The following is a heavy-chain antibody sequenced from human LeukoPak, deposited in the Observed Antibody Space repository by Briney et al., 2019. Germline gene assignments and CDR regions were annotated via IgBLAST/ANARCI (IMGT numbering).Heavy chain of an antibody. V-gene: IGHV1-69*06. CDR2: IIPIFGTA. Sequence: SVKVSCKASGGTFSTYAISWVRQAPGQGLEWMGRIIPIFGTANYAQKFQGRVTITADKSTSTAYMELSSLRSEDTAVYYCARMDTAMAPHYYYYYGMDVWGKGTTVTVSS. D-gene: IGHD5-18*01. CDR3: ARMDTAMAPHYYYYYGMDV. CDR1: GGTFSTYA. J-gene: IGHJ6*04.